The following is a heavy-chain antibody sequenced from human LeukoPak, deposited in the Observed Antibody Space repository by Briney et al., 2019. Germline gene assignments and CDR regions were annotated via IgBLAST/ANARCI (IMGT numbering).Heavy chain of an antibody. D-gene: IGHD3-22*01. V-gene: IGHV4-34*01. CDR3: ARLDNSGYYHIDY. CDR2: INHSGST. J-gene: IGHJ4*02. Sequence: SETLSLTCAVYGGSFSGYYWSWIRQPPGKGLEWIGEINHSGSTNYNPSLKSRVTISVDMSKNQFSLKLSSVTAADTAVYYCARLDNSGYYHIDYWGQGTLVSVSS. CDR1: GGSFSGYY.